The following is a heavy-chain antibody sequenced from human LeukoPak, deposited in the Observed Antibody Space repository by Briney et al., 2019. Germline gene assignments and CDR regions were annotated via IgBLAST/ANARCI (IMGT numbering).Heavy chain of an antibody. V-gene: IGHV3-21*01. J-gene: IGHJ4*02. D-gene: IGHD3-16*02. CDR2: ISSSSSYI. CDR3: ARAVQATYDYVWGSYRTYFDY. Sequence: GGFLRLSCAASGFTFSSYSMNWVRQAPGKGLEWVSSISSSSSYIYYADSVKGRFTISRDNAKNSLYLQMNSLRAEDTAVYYCARAVQATYDYVWGSYRTYFDYWGQGTLVTVSS. CDR1: GFTFSSYS.